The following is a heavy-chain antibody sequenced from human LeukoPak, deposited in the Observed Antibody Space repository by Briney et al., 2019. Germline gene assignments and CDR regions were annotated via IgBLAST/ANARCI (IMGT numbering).Heavy chain of an antibody. CDR3: AKESEEYYDSSGYLDY. D-gene: IGHD3-22*01. CDR2: ISYDGSNK. CDR1: GFTFSSYG. J-gene: IGHJ4*02. Sequence: AGGSLRLSCAASGFTFSSYGMSWVRQAPGKGLEWVAVISYDGSNKYYADSVKGRFTISRDNSKNTLYLQMNSLRAEDTAVYYCAKESEEYYDSSGYLDYWGQGTLVTVSS. V-gene: IGHV3-30*18.